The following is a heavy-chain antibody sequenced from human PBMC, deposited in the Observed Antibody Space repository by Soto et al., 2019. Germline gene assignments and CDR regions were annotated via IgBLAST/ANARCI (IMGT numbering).Heavy chain of an antibody. CDR1: GFTFSSYS. D-gene: IGHD4-17*01. Sequence: EVQLVESGGGLVKPGGSRRLSLAASGFTFSSYSMNWVRQAPGKGLEWVSSISSSSSYIYYADSVKGRFTISRDNAKNSLYLQMNSLRAEDTAVYYCARDGKDYALDYWGQGTLVTVSS. CDR2: ISSSSSYI. J-gene: IGHJ4*02. CDR3: ARDGKDYALDY. V-gene: IGHV3-21*01.